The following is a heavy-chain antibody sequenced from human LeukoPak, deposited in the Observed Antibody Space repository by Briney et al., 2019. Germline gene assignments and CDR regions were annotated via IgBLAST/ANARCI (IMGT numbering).Heavy chain of an antibody. D-gene: IGHD6-19*01. CDR1: GGSISSSNW. CDR3: ARHAVYAGSGWAFDY. V-gene: IGHV4-4*02. J-gene: IGHJ4*02. Sequence: SGTLSLTCAVSGGSISSSNWWSCVRPPPGKGLEWSGEIYHNGSTNYNPSLKSRVTISVDKSKNQFSLKLSSVAAADTAVYFCARHAVYAGSGWAFDYGGQGTLVTLLS. CDR2: IYHNGST.